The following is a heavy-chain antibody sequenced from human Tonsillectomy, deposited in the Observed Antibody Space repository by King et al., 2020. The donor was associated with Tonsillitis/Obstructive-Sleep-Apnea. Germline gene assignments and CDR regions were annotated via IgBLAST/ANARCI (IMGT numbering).Heavy chain of an antibody. CDR2: ISYDGYNK. Sequence: QLVQSGGGVVQPGRSLRLSCAASGFTFRSYAMQWVRQAPGKGLEWVAVISYDGYNKYYSDSVKGRFTISRDSSKNTLYLQMSSLRAEDTAVYYCAREGGYCSGARCSAGFDYWGQGTLVTVSS. V-gene: IGHV3-30*04. D-gene: IGHD2-2*01. J-gene: IGHJ4*02. CDR3: AREGGYCSGARCSAGFDY. CDR1: GFTFRSYA.